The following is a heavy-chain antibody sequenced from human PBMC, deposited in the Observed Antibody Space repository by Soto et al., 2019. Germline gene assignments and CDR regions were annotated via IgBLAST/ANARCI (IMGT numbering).Heavy chain of an antibody. V-gene: IGHV1-18*01. CDR2: ISAYNGNT. Sequence: QVQLVKSGAEVKKPGASVKVYCKASGYTFTSYGISWVRQAPGQGLEWMGWISAYNGNTNYAQKLQGRVPMTTDIPMRTAYMELRSLRSDDTALYYCAREVSVYGLAGCCDPWGQGSLVTVVS. CDR1: GYTFTSYG. D-gene: IGHD2-8*01. J-gene: IGHJ5*02. CDR3: AREVSVYGLAGCCDP.